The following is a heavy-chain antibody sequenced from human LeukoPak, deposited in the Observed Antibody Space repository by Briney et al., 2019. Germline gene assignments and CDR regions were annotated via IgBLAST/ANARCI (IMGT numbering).Heavy chain of an antibody. V-gene: IGHV4-31*03. CDR2: IYYSEST. J-gene: IGHJ4*02. Sequence: SQTLSLTCTVSGGSISSGGYYWSWIRQHPGKGLEWIGYIYYSESTYYNPSLKSRVTISVDTSKNQFSLKLSSVTAADTAVYYCARGGYSYGLYFDYWGQGTLVTVSS. CDR3: ARGGYSYGLYFDY. D-gene: IGHD5-18*01. CDR1: GGSISSGGYY.